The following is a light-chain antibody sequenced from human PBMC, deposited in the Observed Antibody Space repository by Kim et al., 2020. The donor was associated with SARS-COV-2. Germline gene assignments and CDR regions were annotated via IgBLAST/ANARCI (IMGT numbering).Light chain of an antibody. CDR2: KAS. CDR3: QHYNGYPIS. V-gene: IGKV1-5*03. Sequence: ASVGDRVSITCRASQSISNWLAWYQQRPGKAPKFLIYKASTLESGVPSRFSRSGSGTEFTLTISSLQPDDFATYYCQHYNGYPISFGGGTKVDIK. J-gene: IGKJ4*01. CDR1: QSISNW.